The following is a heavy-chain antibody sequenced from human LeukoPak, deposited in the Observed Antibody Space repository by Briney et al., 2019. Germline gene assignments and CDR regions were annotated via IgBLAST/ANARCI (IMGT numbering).Heavy chain of an antibody. CDR3: ARDSGETYFRY. CDR1: GGSISSYY. D-gene: IGHD3-10*02. CDR2: IYYSGST. Sequence: SETLSLTCTVSGGSISSYYWSWIRQPPGKGLEWIGYIYYSGSTNYNPSLKSRVTISVDTSKNQFSLKLSSVTAADTAVYYCARDSGETYFRYWGQGTLVTVSS. J-gene: IGHJ4*02. V-gene: IGHV4-59*12.